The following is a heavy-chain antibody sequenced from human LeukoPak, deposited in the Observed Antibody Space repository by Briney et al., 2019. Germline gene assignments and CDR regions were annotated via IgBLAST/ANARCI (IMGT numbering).Heavy chain of an antibody. Sequence: ASVKVSCKASGYTFTSYDINWVRQATGQGLEWMGWMNPNSGNTGYAQKFQGRVTMTRNTSISTAYMELSSLRSEDTAVYYCARGMTGFKVATIICYWGQGTLVTVSS. CDR1: GYTFTSYD. J-gene: IGHJ4*02. V-gene: IGHV1-8*01. CDR2: MNPNSGNT. CDR3: ARGMTGFKVATIICY. D-gene: IGHD5-12*01.